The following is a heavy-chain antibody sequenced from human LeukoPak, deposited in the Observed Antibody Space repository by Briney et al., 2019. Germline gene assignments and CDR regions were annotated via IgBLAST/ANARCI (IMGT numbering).Heavy chain of an antibody. CDR3: ARDYYGSGSVDY. CDR1: GFPFSSYA. CDR2: IWYDGSNK. J-gene: IGHJ4*02. V-gene: IGHV3-33*08. D-gene: IGHD3-10*01. Sequence: PGGSLRLSCAASGFPFSSYAMSWVRQAPGKGLEWVAVIWYDGSNKYYADSVKGRFTISRDNSKNTLYLQVNSLRAEDTAVYYCARDYYGSGSVDYWGQGTLVTVSS.